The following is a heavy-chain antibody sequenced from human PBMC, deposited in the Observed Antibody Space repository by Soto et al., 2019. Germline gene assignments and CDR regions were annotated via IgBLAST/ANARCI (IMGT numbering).Heavy chain of an antibody. J-gene: IGHJ4*02. D-gene: IGHD3-10*01. CDR2: IWYDGSNK. Sequence: QVQLVESGGGVVQPGRSLRLSCAASGFTFSSYGMHWVRQAPGKGLEWVAVIWYDGSNKYYADSVKGRFTISRDNSKNTLYLQMNSLRAEDTAVYYCARGRTSYGSGSYYMGEFDYWGQGTLVTVSS. CDR1: GFTFSSYG. V-gene: IGHV3-33*01. CDR3: ARGRTSYGSGSYYMGEFDY.